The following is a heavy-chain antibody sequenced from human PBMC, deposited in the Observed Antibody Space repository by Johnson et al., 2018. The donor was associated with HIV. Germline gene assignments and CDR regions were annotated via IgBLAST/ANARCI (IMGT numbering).Heavy chain of an antibody. CDR3: ARSGGYPNAFDI. D-gene: IGHD6-13*01. V-gene: IGHV3-23*04. J-gene: IGHJ3*02. Sequence: EVQLVESGGGLAQPGGSLRLSCAASGFTFSNYAMSWVRQAPGKGLEWVSLITRSDDSTSYADSVKGRFTISRDKSKNSLFLQMNSLRVGDTAVYYCARSGGYPNAFDIWGQGTIVTVSS. CDR2: ITRSDDST. CDR1: GFTFSNYA.